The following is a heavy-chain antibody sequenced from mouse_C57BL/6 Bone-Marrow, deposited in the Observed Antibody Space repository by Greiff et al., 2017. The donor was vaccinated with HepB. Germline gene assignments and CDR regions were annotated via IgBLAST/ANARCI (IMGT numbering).Heavy chain of an antibody. V-gene: IGHV14-3*01. D-gene: IGHD2-5*01. J-gene: IGHJ4*01. CDR3: GHSNHRRDY. Sequence: VQLQQSVAELVRPGASVKLSCTASGFTIKNTYMHWVKQRPEQGLEWIGRIDPANGNTKYAPKFQGTSTITEDTSSNTAYLQRSILTSEDTAIYYGGHSNHRRDYWGQGTSVTVSS. CDR1: GFTIKNTY. CDR2: IDPANGNT.